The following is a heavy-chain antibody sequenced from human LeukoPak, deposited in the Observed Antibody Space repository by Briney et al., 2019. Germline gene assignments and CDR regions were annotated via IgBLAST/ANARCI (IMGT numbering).Heavy chain of an antibody. J-gene: IGHJ4*02. CDR2: ISAYNGNT. D-gene: IGHD3-22*01. Sequence: ASVTVSFKSSGYTFTSYGISWVRQAPGQGLEWMGCISAYNGNTNYAQKLQGRVTMTTDTSTSTAYMELRSLRSDDTAVYYCASDFPRPEMLYDSSGYPLDYWGQGTLVTVSS. CDR1: GYTFTSYG. V-gene: IGHV1-18*01. CDR3: ASDFPRPEMLYDSSGYPLDY.